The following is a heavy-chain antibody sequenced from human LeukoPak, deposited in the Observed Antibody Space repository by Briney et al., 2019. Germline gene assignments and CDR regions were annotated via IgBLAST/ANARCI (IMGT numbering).Heavy chain of an antibody. J-gene: IGHJ3*02. CDR1: GYRFTNYW. CDR2: IYPGDSDT. V-gene: IGHV5-51*01. CDR3: ARLANDAFDI. Sequence: GESLKISCKGSGYRFTNYWIGWVRQMPGKGLEWMGIIYPGDSDTRYSPSFQGQVTISADKSINTAYLQWSSLKASDTAMYYCARLANDAFDIWGQGTMVTVSS.